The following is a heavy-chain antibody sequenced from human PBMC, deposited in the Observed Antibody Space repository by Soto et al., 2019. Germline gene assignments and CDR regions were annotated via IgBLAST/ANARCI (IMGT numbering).Heavy chain of an antibody. CDR2: VYYTGST. V-gene: IGHV4-59*08. Sequence: SETLSLTCTVSGCSISNFYWSWIRQPPGKGLEWIGYVYYTGSTSYNPSLKRRVTFSADSSRGQFSLRLNSVTAADTAVYYCARTVLGPDLLADTFVDYYYYMDVWGQGTTVTVSS. D-gene: IGHD3-9*01. CDR1: GCSISNFY. J-gene: IGHJ6*03. CDR3: ARTVLGPDLLADTFVDYYYYMDV.